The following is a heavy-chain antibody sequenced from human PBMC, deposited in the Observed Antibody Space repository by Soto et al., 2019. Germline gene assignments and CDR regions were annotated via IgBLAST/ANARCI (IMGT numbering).Heavy chain of an antibody. CDR1: GYTFTSYD. J-gene: IGHJ4*02. D-gene: IGHD5-18*01. CDR2: MNPNSGNT. Sequence: GASVKVSCKASGYTFTSYDINGVREATGQGLEWMGWMNPNSGNTGYAQKFQGRVTMTRNTSISTAYMELSSLRSEDTAVYYCASRTGGYSSSNDYWGQGTLVTVSS. CDR3: ASRTGGYSSSNDY. V-gene: IGHV1-8*01.